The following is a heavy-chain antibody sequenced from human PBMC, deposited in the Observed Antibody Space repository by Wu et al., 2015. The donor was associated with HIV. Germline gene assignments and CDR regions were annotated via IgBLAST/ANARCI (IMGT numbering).Heavy chain of an antibody. D-gene: IGHD3-3*01. CDR1: GYTFTSYG. CDR3: ARVRNNYDFWSGPEMLYADY. Sequence: QVQLVQSGAEVKKPGASVKVSCKASGYTFTSYGISWVRQAPGQGLEWMGWISAYNGNTNYAQKLQGRVTMTTDTSTSTAYMELRSLRSDDTAVYYCARVRNNYDFWSGPEMLYADYWGQGTLVTVSS. V-gene: IGHV1-18*01. J-gene: IGHJ4*02. CDR2: ISAYNGNT.